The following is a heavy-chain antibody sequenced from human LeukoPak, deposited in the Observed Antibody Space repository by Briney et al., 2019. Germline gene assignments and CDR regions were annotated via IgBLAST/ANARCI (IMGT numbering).Heavy chain of an antibody. CDR2: ISYDGSNK. V-gene: IGHV3-30*04. J-gene: IGHJ4*02. CDR1: GFTFSNYA. CDR3: ARDLNDYGDYSSL. D-gene: IGHD4-17*01. Sequence: PGGSLRLSCAASGFTFSNYALHWVRQAPGKGLEWVAVISYDGSNKYYADSVKGRFTISRDNSKNTLYLQMNSLRAEDTAVYYCARDLNDYGDYSSLWGQGTLVTVSS.